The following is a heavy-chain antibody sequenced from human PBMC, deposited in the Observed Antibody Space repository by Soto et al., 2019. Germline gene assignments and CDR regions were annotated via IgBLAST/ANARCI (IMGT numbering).Heavy chain of an antibody. CDR2: MNPDSGNT. D-gene: IGHD6-13*01. CDR3: ARVQQLRGFDA. V-gene: IGHV1-8*01. CDR1: GYTFISYD. J-gene: IGHJ5*02. Sequence: QVQLVQSGAEVKKPGASVKVSCKASGYTFISYDINWVRQATGQGLEGMGWMNPDSGNTGYAQKFQDRVTMTRNTSRSTAYMELSSRRSEDTARYYCARVQQLRGFDAWGQGTVVTVSS.